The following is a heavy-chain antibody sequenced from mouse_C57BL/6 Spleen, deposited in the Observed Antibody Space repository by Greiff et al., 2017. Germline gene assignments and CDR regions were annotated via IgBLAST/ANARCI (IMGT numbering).Heavy chain of an antibody. CDR2: IWSGGST. Sequence: VQGVESGPGLVQPSQSLSITCTVSGFSLTSYGVHWVRQSPGKGLEWLGVIWSGGSTDYNAAFISRLSISKDNSKSQVFFKMNSLQADDTAIYYCARNGNWDGYYFDYWGQGTTLTVSS. J-gene: IGHJ2*01. V-gene: IGHV2-2*01. CDR1: GFSLTSYG. D-gene: IGHD4-1*01. CDR3: ARNGNWDGYYFDY.